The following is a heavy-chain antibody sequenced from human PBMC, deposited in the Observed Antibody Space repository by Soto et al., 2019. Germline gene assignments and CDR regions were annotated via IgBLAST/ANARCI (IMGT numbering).Heavy chain of an antibody. V-gene: IGHV3-48*02. CDR2: SSPRGDTI. Sequence: GGSLRLSCVTSGFSLANYPMNWVRQTPGKGLEWISYSSPRGDTIYYADSVEGRFTISRDNARNSLSLHMSSLRDEDSALYYCAKGPHTNVGWPYYFESWGQGVPVTVSS. D-gene: IGHD6-19*01. J-gene: IGHJ4*02. CDR3: AKGPHTNVGWPYYFES. CDR1: GFSLANYP.